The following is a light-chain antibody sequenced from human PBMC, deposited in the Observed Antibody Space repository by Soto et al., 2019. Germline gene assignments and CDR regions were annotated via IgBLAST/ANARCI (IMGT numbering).Light chain of an antibody. CDR1: QVIGNA. Sequence: AIQITKIQSSLPASQRDRVTISCLASQVIGNALAWYQQKPGNHPKVLIYDANNLQSPVSPRFSGSGSGTDFTLAISSLQPEDSATYYCLQDINYPWTFGQGTKVYLK. CDR2: DAN. CDR3: LQDINYPWT. J-gene: IGKJ1*01. V-gene: IGKV1-6*01.